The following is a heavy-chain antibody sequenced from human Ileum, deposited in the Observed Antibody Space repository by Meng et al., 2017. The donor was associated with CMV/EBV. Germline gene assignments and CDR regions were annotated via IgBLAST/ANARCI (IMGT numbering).Heavy chain of an antibody. CDR2: LYYSGTT. CDR1: GGSISIGRHY. D-gene: IGHD6-13*01. V-gene: IGHV4-39*07. CDR3: ARWSPESSSWSGFDF. J-gene: IGHJ4*02. Sequence: LQLQEAGPGLVTPSETLSFICPVSGGSISIGRHYWGWIRQPPGKGLEWIGILYYSGTTYYNPSLKSRVTMSVGTSENQFSLKMNSVTAADTAVYYCARWSPESSSWSGFDFWGQGTLVTVSS.